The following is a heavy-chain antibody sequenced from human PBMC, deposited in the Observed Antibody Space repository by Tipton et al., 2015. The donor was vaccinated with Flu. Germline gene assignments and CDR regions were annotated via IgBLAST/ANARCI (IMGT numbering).Heavy chain of an antibody. CDR1: GFTFSDYY. V-gene: IGHV3-11*04. Sequence: GSLRLTCAASGFTFSDYYMSWIRQAPGKGLEWVSYISSSGSTIYYADSVKGRFTISRDNAKNSLYLQMNSLRAEDTAVYYCARDPAIGYCSGGSCSTNTGYWGQGTLVTVSS. CDR2: ISSSGSTI. CDR3: ARDPAIGYCSGGSCSTNTGY. D-gene: IGHD2-15*01. J-gene: IGHJ4*02.